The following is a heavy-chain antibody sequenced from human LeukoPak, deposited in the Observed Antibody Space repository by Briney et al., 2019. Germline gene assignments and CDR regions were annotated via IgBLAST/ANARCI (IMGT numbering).Heavy chain of an antibody. V-gene: IGHV3-23*01. CDR3: AKDRPNYYESNGHYYRLNGDY. D-gene: IGHD3-22*01. Sequence: PGGSLRLSCAASGFTFTYYSMSWVRQAPGKGLEWVSSINSRGDVTFYTDLVKGRFTISRDNSKNTLYLQMNSLRGEDTAVYYCAKDRPNYYESNGHYYRLNGDYWGQGTLVTVSS. CDR1: GFTFTYYS. CDR2: INSRGDVT. J-gene: IGHJ4*02.